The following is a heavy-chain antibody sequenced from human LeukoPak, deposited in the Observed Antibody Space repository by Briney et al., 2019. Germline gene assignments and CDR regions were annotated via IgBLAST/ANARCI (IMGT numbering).Heavy chain of an antibody. CDR1: GGSISSGGYY. CDR2: IYHSGST. Sequence: SETLSLTCTVSGGSISSGGYYWSWIRQPPGKGLEWIGYIYHSGSTYYNPSLKSRVTISVDRSKNQLSLKLSTVTAADTAVYYCARATYCSSTSCFSSIAPYYYMDVWGKGTTVTVS. D-gene: IGHD2-2*01. V-gene: IGHV4-30-2*01. J-gene: IGHJ6*03. CDR3: ARATYCSSTSCFSSIAPYYYMDV.